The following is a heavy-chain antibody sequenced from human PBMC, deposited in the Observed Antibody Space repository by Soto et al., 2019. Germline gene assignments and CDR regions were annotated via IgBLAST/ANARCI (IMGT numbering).Heavy chain of an antibody. J-gene: IGHJ4*02. D-gene: IGHD1-26*01. Sequence: SETLSLTCTVSGGSISSYYWSWIRQPPGKGLEWIGYVYYSGSTNYNPSLKSRVNISVDTSKNQFSLKVRSVTAADTAVYYCARRYGGNFDYWGQGTLVTVS. CDR3: ARRYGGNFDY. CDR1: GGSISSYY. V-gene: IGHV4-59*01. CDR2: VYYSGST.